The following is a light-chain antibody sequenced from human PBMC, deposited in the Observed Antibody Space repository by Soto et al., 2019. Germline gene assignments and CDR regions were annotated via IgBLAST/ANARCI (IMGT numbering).Light chain of an antibody. J-gene: IGKJ5*01. V-gene: IGKV3-11*01. CDR1: QSVSSY. CDR2: DAY. CDR3: QHFGGTTFT. Sequence: EIVLTQSPATLSLSQGERATLSCRASQSVSSYLAWYQQKPGQAPRLFIYDAYNRATGVQARFSGSGSGTHFTLTIRRLEPGDFAVYYCQHFGGTTFTFGQGTRLEIK.